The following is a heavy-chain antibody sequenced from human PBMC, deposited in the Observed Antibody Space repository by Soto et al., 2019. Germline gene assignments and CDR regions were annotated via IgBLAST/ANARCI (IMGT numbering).Heavy chain of an antibody. Sequence: PSETLSLTCAVFGGPFSGYYWSWIRQPPGKGLEWIGEINHSGVTNYNPSLKSRVTISVDTSKNQFSLRLSSVTAADTAVYYCAREPTECSSTSCYGVYFDYWGQGTLVPSPQ. J-gene: IGHJ4*02. D-gene: IGHD2-2*01. V-gene: IGHV4-34*01. CDR2: INHSGVT. CDR3: AREPTECSSTSCYGVYFDY. CDR1: GGPFSGYY.